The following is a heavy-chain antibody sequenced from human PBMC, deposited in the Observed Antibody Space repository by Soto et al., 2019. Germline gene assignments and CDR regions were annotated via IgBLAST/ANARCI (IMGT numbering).Heavy chain of an antibody. CDR3: ARDSPYVDTANGMDV. CDR1: GGTFSSYA. Sequence: GASVKVSCKASGGTFSSYAISWVRQAPGQGLEWMGGIIPIFGTANYAQKFQGRVTITADESTSTAYMELSSLRSEDTAVYYCARDSPYVDTANGMDVWGQGTTVTVSS. J-gene: IGHJ6*02. V-gene: IGHV1-69*13. D-gene: IGHD5-18*01. CDR2: IIPIFGTA.